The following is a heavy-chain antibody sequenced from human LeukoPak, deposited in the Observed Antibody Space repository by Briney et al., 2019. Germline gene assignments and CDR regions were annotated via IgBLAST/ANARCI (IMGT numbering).Heavy chain of an antibody. Sequence: GESLKISCKGSGYTFTGYYMHWVRQAPGQGLEWMGWINPNSGGTNYAQKFQGRVTMTRDTSISTAYMELSRLRSDDTAVYYCARAYYGSGSSTNWFDPWGQGTLVTVSS. D-gene: IGHD3-10*01. J-gene: IGHJ5*02. CDR2: INPNSGGT. CDR3: ARAYYGSGSSTNWFDP. V-gene: IGHV1-2*02. CDR1: GYTFTGYY.